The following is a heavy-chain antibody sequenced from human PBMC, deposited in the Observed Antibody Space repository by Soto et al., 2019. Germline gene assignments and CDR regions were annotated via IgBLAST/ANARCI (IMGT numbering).Heavy chain of an antibody. CDR1: GFNFGTYA. J-gene: IGHJ6*02. Sequence: LRLSCVASGFNFGTYAIHWVRQAPGKGLQWVALIAYDGINTYYADSVKGRFTISRDNSKNTLHLQMNSLRPEDTGVYFCARVTPGNNLYYFSGLDVWGQGTSVTVSS. V-gene: IGHV3-30-3*01. CDR2: IAYDGINT. CDR3: ARVTPGNNLYYFSGLDV. D-gene: IGHD1-1*01.